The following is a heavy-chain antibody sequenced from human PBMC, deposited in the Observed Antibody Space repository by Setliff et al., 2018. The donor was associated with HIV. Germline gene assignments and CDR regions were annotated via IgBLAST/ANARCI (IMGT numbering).Heavy chain of an antibody. V-gene: IGHV3-9*01. D-gene: IGHD3-16*02. CDR3: ARDQLYTKATFDV. CDR1: GFTFDDYA. CDR2: ISWNSGSI. Sequence: PGGSLRLSCAASGFTFDDYAMHWVRQAPGKGLEWVSGISWNSGSIGYADSVKGRFTISRDNAKNSLYLQMNSLRAEDTAVYYCARDQLYTKATFDVWGQGTLVTVSS. J-gene: IGHJ3*01.